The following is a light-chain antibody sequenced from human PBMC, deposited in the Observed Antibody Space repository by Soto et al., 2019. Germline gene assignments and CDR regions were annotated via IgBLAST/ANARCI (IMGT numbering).Light chain of an antibody. J-gene: IGLJ1*01. Sequence: QSALTQPASVSGSPGKSITLSCTGTSSDVGNYNLVSWYQQHPGKAPKLMIYEVNKRPSGVSNRFSGSKSGNTASLTISGLQAEDEAEYYCCSNGGASTTYVFGTGTKVTVL. CDR1: SSDVGNYNL. CDR2: EVN. CDR3: CSNGGASTTYV. V-gene: IGLV2-23*02.